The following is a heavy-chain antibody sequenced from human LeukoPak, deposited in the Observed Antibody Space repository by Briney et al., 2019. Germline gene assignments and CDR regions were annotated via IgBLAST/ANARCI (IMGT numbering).Heavy chain of an antibody. J-gene: IGHJ4*02. CDR1: GFTFGDYA. V-gene: IGHV3-49*04. CDR3: ILGFLVGVIFDY. Sequence: GGSVRLSCTASGFTFGDYAMSWVRQAPGKGLEGVGFIRSKAYGGTTEYAASVKGRFTISRDDSKIIAYLQMNSLKTDDTAVENFILGFLVGVIFDYWGQGTLVTVSS. D-gene: IGHD3-3*01. CDR2: IRSKAYGGTT.